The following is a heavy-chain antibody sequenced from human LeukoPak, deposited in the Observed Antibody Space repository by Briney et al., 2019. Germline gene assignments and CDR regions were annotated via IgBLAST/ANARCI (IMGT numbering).Heavy chain of an antibody. Sequence: SETLSLTCSVSGDSVSRSDSYWDWIRQPTGKGLEWIGTIYYSGRTYYSPSLKSRVTMSVDPSNNQLSLNLRSVTAADTAVYYCARRRYYDGSGYLEWGQGTLLSVSS. CDR3: ARRRYYDGSGYLE. D-gene: IGHD3-22*01. CDR2: IYYSGRT. V-gene: IGHV4-39*01. CDR1: GDSVSRSDSY. J-gene: IGHJ1*01.